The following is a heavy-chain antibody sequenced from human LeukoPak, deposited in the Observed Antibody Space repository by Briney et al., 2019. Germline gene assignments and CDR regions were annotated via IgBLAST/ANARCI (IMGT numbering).Heavy chain of an antibody. D-gene: IGHD1-26*01. CDR2: ISWNSGSI. CDR3: AKAPSGEYYFDY. V-gene: IGHV3-9*01. CDR1: GFA. Sequence: PGGSLRLSCAASGFAMHWVRQAPGKGLEWVSGISWNSGSIAYADSVKGRFTISRDNAKNSLYLQMNSLRAEDTALYYCAKAPSGEYYFDYWGQGTLVTVSS. J-gene: IGHJ4*02.